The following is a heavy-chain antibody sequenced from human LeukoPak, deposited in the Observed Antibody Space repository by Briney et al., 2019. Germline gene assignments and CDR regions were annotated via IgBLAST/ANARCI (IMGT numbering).Heavy chain of an antibody. D-gene: IGHD5-18*01. J-gene: IGHJ4*02. Sequence: PGGSLRLSCAASGFTFSNAWKSWVRQAPGKGLEWVAFIRYDGSNKYYADSVKGRFTISRDNSKNTLYLQMNSLRAEDTAVYYCAKEGGTWIQLWLTDYWGQGTLVTVPS. V-gene: IGHV3-30*02. CDR1: GFTFSNAW. CDR2: IRYDGSNK. CDR3: AKEGGTWIQLWLTDY.